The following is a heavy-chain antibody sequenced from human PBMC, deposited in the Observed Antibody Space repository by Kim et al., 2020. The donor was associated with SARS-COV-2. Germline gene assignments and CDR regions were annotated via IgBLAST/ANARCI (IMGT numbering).Heavy chain of an antibody. CDR1: GFTFSNAW. Sequence: GGSLRLSCAASGFTFSNAWMSWVRQAPGKGLEWVGRIKSKTDGGTTDYAAPVKGRFTISRDDSKNTLYLQMNSLKTEDTAVYYCTTVVVTAIEYYYYYGMDVWGQGTTVTVSS. V-gene: IGHV3-15*01. CDR3: TTVVVTAIEYYYYYGMDV. CDR2: IKSKTDGGTT. D-gene: IGHD2-21*02. J-gene: IGHJ6*02.